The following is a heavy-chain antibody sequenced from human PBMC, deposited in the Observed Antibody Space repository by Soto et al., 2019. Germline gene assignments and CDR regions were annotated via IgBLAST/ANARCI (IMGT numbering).Heavy chain of an antibody. J-gene: IGHJ4*02. CDR2: ISGSGGST. Sequence: PGGSLRLSCAASGFTFSSYAMSWVRQAPGKGLEWVSAISGSGGSTXXXDSVXXXXTXSRDNSKNTLYLQMNSLRAEDTAVYYCSGSSQASDYWGQGTLVTVSS. V-gene: IGHV3-23*01. D-gene: IGHD1-26*01. CDR1: GFTFSSYA. CDR3: SGSSQASDY.